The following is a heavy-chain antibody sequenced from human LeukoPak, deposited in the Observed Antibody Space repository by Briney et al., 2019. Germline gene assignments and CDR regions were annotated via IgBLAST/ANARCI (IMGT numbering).Heavy chain of an antibody. V-gene: IGHV4-34*01. CDR3: ARGLVRQLAFFDY. D-gene: IGHD3-10*01. CDR1: GGSFSGYY. J-gene: IGHJ4*02. CDR2: INHSGST. Sequence: PSETLSLTCAVYGGSFSGYYWSWIRQPPGKGLEWVGEINHSGSTNYNPSLKSRVTISVDTSKNQFSLKLSSVTAADTAVYYCARGLVRQLAFFDYWGQGTLVTVSS.